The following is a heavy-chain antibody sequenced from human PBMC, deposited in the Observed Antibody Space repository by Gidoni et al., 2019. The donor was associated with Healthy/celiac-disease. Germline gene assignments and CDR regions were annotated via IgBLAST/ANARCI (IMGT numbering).Heavy chain of an antibody. J-gene: IGHJ4*02. V-gene: IGHV1-2*02. CDR1: GYTFTGSY. CDR2: INPNSGGT. Sequence: QVQLVQSGAEVKKPGASVKVSCKASGYTFTGSYMHWVRQAPGQGLEWMGWINPNSGGTNYAQKFQGRVTMTRDTSISTAYMELSRLRSDDTAVYYCARDRSRRGYSGYDLGYWGQGTLVTVSS. D-gene: IGHD5-12*01. CDR3: ARDRSRRGYSGYDLGY.